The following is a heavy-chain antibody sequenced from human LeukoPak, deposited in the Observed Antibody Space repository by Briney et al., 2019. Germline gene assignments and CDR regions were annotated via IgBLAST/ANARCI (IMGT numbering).Heavy chain of an antibody. D-gene: IGHD1/OR15-1a*01. CDR1: GFTFSSYW. CDR2: IKQDGSEK. J-gene: IGHJ6*03. CDR3: ASWGGTAPYYYYMDV. V-gene: IGHV3-7*01. Sequence: GGSLRLSCAASGFTFSSYWMSWVRQAPGKGLEWVANIKQDGSEKYYVDSVKGRFTISRDNAKNSLYLQMNSLRAEDTAVYYCASWGGTAPYYYYMDVWGKGTTVTVSS.